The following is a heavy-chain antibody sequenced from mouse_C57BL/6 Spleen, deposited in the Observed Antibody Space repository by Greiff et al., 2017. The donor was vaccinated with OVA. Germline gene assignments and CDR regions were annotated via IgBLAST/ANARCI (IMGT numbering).Heavy chain of an antibody. D-gene: IGHD2-3*01. CDR2: ISSGSSTI. CDR3: ARFYDGYSWYFDV. J-gene: IGHJ1*03. Sequence: VQLKEPGGGLVKPGGSLKLSCAASGFTFSDYGMHWVRQAPEKGLEWVAYISSGSSTIYYADTVKGRFTISRDKAKNTLFRQMTSLRSEDTAMYYCARFYDGYSWYFDVGGTGTTVTVSS. V-gene: IGHV5-17*01. CDR1: GFTFSDYG.